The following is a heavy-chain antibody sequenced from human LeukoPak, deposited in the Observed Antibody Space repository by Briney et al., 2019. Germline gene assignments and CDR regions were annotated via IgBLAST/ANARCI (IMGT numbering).Heavy chain of an antibody. J-gene: IGHJ4*02. Sequence: SGPALVRPTQTLTLTCTFSGFSLSTSGMCVSWIRQPPGKALEWLARIAWDDDKYYSTSLRTRLTISKDTSKNQVVLTMTIMDPVDTATYYCARTYYDILTGYYKTIDYWGQGTLVTVSS. D-gene: IGHD3-9*01. CDR3: ARTYYDILTGYYKTIDY. V-gene: IGHV2-70*11. CDR2: IAWDDDK. CDR1: GFSLSTSGMC.